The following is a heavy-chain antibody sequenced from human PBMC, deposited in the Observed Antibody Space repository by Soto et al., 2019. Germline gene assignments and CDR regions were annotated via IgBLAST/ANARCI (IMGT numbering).Heavy chain of an antibody. CDR3: ARDWDCTNDVCYFDY. CDR2: ISSSSSYI. D-gene: IGHD2-8*01. CDR1: GFTFSSYS. V-gene: IGHV3-21*01. J-gene: IGHJ4*02. Sequence: GGSLRLSCAASGFTFSSYSMNWVRQAPGKGLEWVSSISSSSSYIYYADSVKGRFTISRDNAKNSLYLQMNSLRAEDTAVYYCARDWDCTNDVCYFDYWGQGTLVTVSS.